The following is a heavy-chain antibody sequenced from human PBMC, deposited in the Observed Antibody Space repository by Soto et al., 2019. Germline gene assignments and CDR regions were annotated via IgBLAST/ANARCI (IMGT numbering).Heavy chain of an antibody. D-gene: IGHD3-3*01. CDR3: ARDRSDFWSGYSQYYGMDV. CDR1: GGSISSYY. V-gene: IGHV4-59*01. J-gene: IGHJ6*02. Sequence: SETLSLTCTVSGGSISSYYWSWIRQPPGKGLEWIGYIYYSGSTNYNPSLKSRVTISVDTSKNQFSLKLSSVTAADTAVYYCARDRSDFWSGYSQYYGMDVWGQGTTVTVSS. CDR2: IYYSGST.